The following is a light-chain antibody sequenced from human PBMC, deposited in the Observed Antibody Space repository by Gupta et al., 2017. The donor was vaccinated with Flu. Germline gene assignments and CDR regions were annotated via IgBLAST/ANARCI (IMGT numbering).Light chain of an antibody. CDR2: GAS. CDR3: QQENNWPRI. V-gene: IGKV3-15*01. J-gene: IGKJ2*01. Sequence: EIVMTQSPATLSVSPGERATLSCRASQSVSSNLAWYQQKPGQAPRLLIYGASTRATGIPARFSGSGSGTEFTLTISSLQSEDFAVYYCQQENNWPRIFGQGTKMEIK. CDR1: QSVSSN.